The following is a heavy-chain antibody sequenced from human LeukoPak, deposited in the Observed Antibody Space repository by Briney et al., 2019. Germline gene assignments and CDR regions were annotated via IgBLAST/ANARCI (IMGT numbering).Heavy chain of an antibody. CDR2: INHSGST. V-gene: IGHV4-34*01. Sequence: SETLSLTCAVYGGSFSGYYWSWIRQPPGKGLEWIGEINHSGSTNYNPSLKSRVTISVDTSKNQFSLKLSSVTAADTAVYYCARLEYYYDSSGYGRHYFDYWGQGTLVTVSS. J-gene: IGHJ4*02. CDR1: GGSFSGYY. CDR3: ARLEYYYDSSGYGRHYFDY. D-gene: IGHD3-22*01.